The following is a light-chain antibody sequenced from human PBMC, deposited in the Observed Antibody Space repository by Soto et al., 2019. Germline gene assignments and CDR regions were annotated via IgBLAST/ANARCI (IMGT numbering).Light chain of an antibody. Sequence: IVLTQPPPTFSLSPAGATTPLSSTASQSVAKFLAWYQQRPGQPPRLLIFDASNRATGIPVRFSGSGSGTVFTLTIGSLEPEDSAVYYCQQRRNWPPITFGQGTRLEIK. CDR1: QSVAKF. J-gene: IGKJ5*01. CDR2: DAS. V-gene: IGKV3-11*01. CDR3: QQRRNWPPIT.